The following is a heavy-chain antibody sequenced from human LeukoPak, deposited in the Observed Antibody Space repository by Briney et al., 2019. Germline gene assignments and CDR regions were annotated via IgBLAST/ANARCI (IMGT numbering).Heavy chain of an antibody. CDR2: ISSNGGST. CDR3: ARAFMTTVTTDYYYYYYMDV. D-gene: IGHD4-11*01. Sequence: GGSLRLSCAASGFTFSSYAMHWVRQAPGKGLEYVSAISSNGGSTYYANSVKGIFTISRDNSKNTLYLQMGRLRAEDMAVYYCARAFMTTVTTDYYYYYYMDVWGKGTTVTVSS. J-gene: IGHJ6*03. V-gene: IGHV3-64*01. CDR1: GFTFSSYA.